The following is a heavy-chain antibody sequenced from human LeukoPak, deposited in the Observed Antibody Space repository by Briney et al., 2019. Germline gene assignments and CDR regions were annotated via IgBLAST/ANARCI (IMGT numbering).Heavy chain of an antibody. Sequence: GGSLRLSWAASGFIFSNFGMNWVRQAPGKGLEWVSSITSSGSYIYYRDSVKGRFTISRDNAKNSLYLQMNSLRAEDTAVYYCARGVGNYRYYFDYWGQGTLVTVSS. D-gene: IGHD3-22*01. CDR2: ITSSGSYI. J-gene: IGHJ4*01. CDR1: GFIFSNFG. V-gene: IGHV3-21*01. CDR3: ARGVGNYRYYFDY.